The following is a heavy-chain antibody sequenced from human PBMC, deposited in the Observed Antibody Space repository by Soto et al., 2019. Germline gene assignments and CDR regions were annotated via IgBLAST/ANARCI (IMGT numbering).Heavy chain of an antibody. J-gene: IGHJ4*02. CDR3: ARELAVAVAFDY. Sequence: GGSLRLSCAASGFTFSDYYMSWIRQAPGKGLEWVSYISTSGSTIYYADSVKGRFTISRDNAKNSLYLQMNSLRAEDTAVYYCARELAVAVAFDYWGQGTLVTVSS. CDR2: ISTSGSTI. V-gene: IGHV3-11*01. D-gene: IGHD6-19*01. CDR1: GFTFSDYY.